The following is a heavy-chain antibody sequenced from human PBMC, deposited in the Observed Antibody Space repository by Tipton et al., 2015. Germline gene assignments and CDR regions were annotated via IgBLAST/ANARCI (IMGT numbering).Heavy chain of an antibody. CDR1: GGSISVSY. V-gene: IGHV4-59*01. CDR2: ISDNGNT. J-gene: IGHJ6*02. CDR3: ARLHYEIVTGHLRSPYHYGLDV. Sequence: TLSLTCTVSGGSISVSYWSWIRQPPGKGLEWIGYISDNGNTNYSPSLKSRVTMSVDTSKNHFSLRLNSVTAADTAAYYCARLHYEIVTGHLRSPYHYGLDVWGHGTSVTVSS. D-gene: IGHD3-9*01.